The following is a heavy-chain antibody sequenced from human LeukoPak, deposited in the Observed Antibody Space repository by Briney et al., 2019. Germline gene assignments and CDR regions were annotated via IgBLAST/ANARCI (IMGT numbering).Heavy chain of an antibody. D-gene: IGHD5-18*01. Sequence: ASVKVSCKASGFIFTDCGISWVRRAPGQGLEWMGWISAKNGNTNYAQKLQGRVTMTIHTSMTTAYMELRSLRYDDTAVYYCATTKSAMVSCFDPWGQGTLVTVSS. CDR2: ISAKNGNT. V-gene: IGHV1-18*01. CDR1: GFIFTDCG. J-gene: IGHJ5*02. CDR3: ATTKSAMVSCFDP.